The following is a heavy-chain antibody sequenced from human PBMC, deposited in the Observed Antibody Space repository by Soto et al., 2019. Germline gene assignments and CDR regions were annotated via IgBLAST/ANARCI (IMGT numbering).Heavy chain of an antibody. CDR1: GFTFSSYV. J-gene: IGHJ6*02. Sequence: GGSLRLSWAASGFTFSSYVMHGVRQAPGKGLGWVAVISYDGSNKYYADSVKGRFTISRDNSKNTLYLQMNSLRAEDTAVYYCAKDVVVGATTGLGDYYYYYGMDVWGQGTTVTAP. D-gene: IGHD1-26*01. CDR2: ISYDGSNK. V-gene: IGHV3-30*18. CDR3: AKDVVVGATTGLGDYYYYYGMDV.